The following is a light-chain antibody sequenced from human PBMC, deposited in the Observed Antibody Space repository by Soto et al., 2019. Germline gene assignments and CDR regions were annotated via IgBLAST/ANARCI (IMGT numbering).Light chain of an antibody. CDR1: SGHSSYA. Sequence: QLVLTQSPSASASLGASVKLTCTLSSGHSSYAIAWHQQQPETGPRYLMKLNSDGSHNKGDGIPDRFSGSSSGAERYLTISSLPSEDEADYYCQTWDTCFSVVFGGGTKLTVL. J-gene: IGLJ2*01. CDR3: QTWDTCFSVV. CDR2: LNSDGSH. V-gene: IGLV4-69*01.